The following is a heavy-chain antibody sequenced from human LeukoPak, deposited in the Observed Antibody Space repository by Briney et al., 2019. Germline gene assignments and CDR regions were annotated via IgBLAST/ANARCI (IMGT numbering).Heavy chain of an antibody. CDR1: GFTFSSSW. V-gene: IGHV3-74*01. CDR3: ATNSGYDLYFDL. D-gene: IGHD5-12*01. CDR2: IDTDGSKT. Sequence: GGSLRLSCAASGFTFSSSWMYWVRQAPGKGLVWVSRIDTDGSKTDHADSVKGRFTISRDNAKNSLYLQMNSLRAEDTAVYYCATNSGYDLYFDLWGRGTLVTVSS. J-gene: IGHJ2*01.